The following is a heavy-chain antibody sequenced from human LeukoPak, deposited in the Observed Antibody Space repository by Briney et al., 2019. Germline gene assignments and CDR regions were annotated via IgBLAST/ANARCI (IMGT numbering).Heavy chain of an antibody. CDR2: FYYSRST. V-gene: IGHV4-39*01. Sequence: SETLSLTCTVSGGSISSTISYWGWIRQPPGKGLEWVGSFYYSRSTSFNPSLKSGVTISADMSKNQFSLKLSSVTAADTAVYYCAHQPSGSYSIDYWGQGTLVTVSS. D-gene: IGHD1-26*01. J-gene: IGHJ4*02. CDR3: AHQPSGSYSIDY. CDR1: GGSISSTISY.